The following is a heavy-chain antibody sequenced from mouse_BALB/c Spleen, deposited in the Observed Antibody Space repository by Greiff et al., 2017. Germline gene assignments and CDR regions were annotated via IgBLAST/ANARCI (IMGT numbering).Heavy chain of an antibody. CDR3: ARPLSMITTLFAY. CDR1: GYTFTSYV. Sequence: VQLQQSGPELVKPGASVKMSCKASGYTFTSYVMHWVKQKPGQGLEWIGYINPYNDGTKYNEKFKGKATLTSDKSSSTAYMELSSLTSEDSAVYYCARPLSMITTLFAYWGQGTLVTVSA. J-gene: IGHJ3*01. D-gene: IGHD2-4*01. CDR2: INPYNDGT. V-gene: IGHV1-14*01.